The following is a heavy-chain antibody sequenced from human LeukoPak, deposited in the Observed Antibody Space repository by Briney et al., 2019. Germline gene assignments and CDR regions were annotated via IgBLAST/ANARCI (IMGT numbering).Heavy chain of an antibody. CDR2: INSDGSST. V-gene: IGHV3-74*01. CDR1: GFTFSSYD. CDR3: ARVHYSSSWFIDC. J-gene: IGHJ4*02. Sequence: GGSLRLSCAASGFTFSSYDMNWVRQAPGKGLVWVSRINSDGSSTNYADSVKGRFTISRDNAKNTLYLQVNSLRGEDTAVYYCARVHYSSSWFIDCWGQGTLVTVSS. D-gene: IGHD6-13*01.